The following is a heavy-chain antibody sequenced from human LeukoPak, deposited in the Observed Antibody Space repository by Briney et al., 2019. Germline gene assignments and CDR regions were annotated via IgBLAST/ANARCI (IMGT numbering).Heavy chain of an antibody. CDR2: NDSRGYGI. CDR3: AKYAKTVSVAGFEN. CDR1: GFTFSSYA. D-gene: IGHD6-19*01. Sequence: GGSLRLSCAGSGFTFSSYAMTWVRQAPGKGLEWVSVNDSRGYGIHYAESVEGRFTISRDNSKNTLYLQMNSLRAEDTAVYYCAKYAKTVSVAGFENWGQGTLVTVSS. V-gene: IGHV3-23*01. J-gene: IGHJ4*02.